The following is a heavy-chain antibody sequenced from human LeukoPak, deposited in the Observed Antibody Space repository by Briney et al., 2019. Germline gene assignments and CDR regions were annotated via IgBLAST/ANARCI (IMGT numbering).Heavy chain of an antibody. CDR1: GGSVSTNNW. D-gene: IGHD3-16*01. Sequence: SETLSLTCAVSGGSVSTNNWWSWVRQPPGKGLEWIGEIYHTGSTNYSPSLRSRVTMSIDKSNNQFSLNLNSVTAADTAVYYCAKSGDYLWDYWGQGTLVTVSS. CDR3: AKSGDYLWDY. J-gene: IGHJ4*02. CDR2: IYHTGST. V-gene: IGHV4-4*02.